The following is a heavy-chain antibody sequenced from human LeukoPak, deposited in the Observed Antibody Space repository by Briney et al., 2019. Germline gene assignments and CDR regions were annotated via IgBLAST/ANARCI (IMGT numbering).Heavy chain of an antibody. CDR2: ISAYNGNT. V-gene: IGHV1-18*01. CDR1: GYTFTSYG. CDR3: ARGVNYFDY. J-gene: IGHJ4*02. Sequence: GASVKVSCKASGYTFTSYGISWVRQAPGQGLEWMGWISAYNGNTNYAQKLQGRVTMTRNTSISTAYMELSSLRSEDTAVYYCARGVNYFDYWGQGTLVTVSS.